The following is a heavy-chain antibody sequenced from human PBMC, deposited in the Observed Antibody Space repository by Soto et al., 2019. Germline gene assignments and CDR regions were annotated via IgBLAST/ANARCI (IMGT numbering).Heavy chain of an antibody. CDR2: IWYDGSNK. CDR3: ARDPSRYIAEAGNWFDP. D-gene: IGHD6-13*01. J-gene: IGHJ5*02. Sequence: PGGSLRLPCAASGFTFSSYGMHGVRQAPGKGLEWMAVIWYDGSNKYYADSVKGRFTISRDNSKNTLYLQMSSLRAEDTAVYYCARDPSRYIAEAGNWFDPWGQGTLVTVSS. CDR1: GFTFSSYG. V-gene: IGHV3-33*01.